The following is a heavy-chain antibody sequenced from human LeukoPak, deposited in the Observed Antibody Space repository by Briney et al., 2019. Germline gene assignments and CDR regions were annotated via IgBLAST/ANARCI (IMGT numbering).Heavy chain of an antibody. V-gene: IGHV5-51*01. Sequence: GESLKISCKGSGYSFTSYWIGWVRQMPGKGLEWMGIIYPGDSDTRYSPSLQGQVTISADKSISTAYLQWSSLKASDTAMYYCARHADYYDILTGYYPAIDYWGQGTLVTVSS. J-gene: IGHJ4*02. CDR3: ARHADYYDILTGYYPAIDY. D-gene: IGHD3-9*01. CDR2: IYPGDSDT. CDR1: GYSFTSYW.